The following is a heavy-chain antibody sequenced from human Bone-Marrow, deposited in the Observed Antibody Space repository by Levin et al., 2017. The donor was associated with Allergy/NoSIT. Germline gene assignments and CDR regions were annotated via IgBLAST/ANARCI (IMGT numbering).Heavy chain of an antibody. CDR2: IYPGDSDT. D-gene: IGHD3-9*01. J-gene: IGHJ6*02. Sequence: LGESLKISCKGSGYSFTSYWIGWVRQMPGKGLEWMGIIYPGDSDTRYSPSFQGQVTISADKSISTAYLQWSSLKASDTAMYYCARFRRSLVDLYGMDVWGQGTTVTVSS. CDR3: ARFRRSLVDLYGMDV. V-gene: IGHV5-51*01. CDR1: GYSFTSYW.